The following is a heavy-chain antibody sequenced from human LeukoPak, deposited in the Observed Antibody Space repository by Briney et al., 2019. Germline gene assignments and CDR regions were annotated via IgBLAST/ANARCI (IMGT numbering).Heavy chain of an antibody. CDR2: ISYDGSNK. CDR1: GFTFSSYA. J-gene: IGHJ4*02. D-gene: IGHD6-13*01. Sequence: PGRSLRLSCAASGFTFSSYAMHWVRQAPGKGLEWVAVISYDGSNKYYADSVKGRFTISRDNSKNTLYLQMNSLRAEDTAVYYCARGAAAAAARGFDYWGQGTLVTVSS. CDR3: ARGAAAAAARGFDY. V-gene: IGHV3-30-3*01.